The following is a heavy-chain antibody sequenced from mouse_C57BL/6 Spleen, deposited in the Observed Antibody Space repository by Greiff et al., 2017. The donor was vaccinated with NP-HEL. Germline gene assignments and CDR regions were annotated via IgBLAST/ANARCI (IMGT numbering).Heavy chain of an antibody. Sequence: QVQLQQPGAELVRPGASVPLSCKASGYTFTDYEMHWVKQTPVHGLEWIGAIDPETGGTAYNQKFKGKAILTAAKSSSTAYMELRSLTSEDSAVYYCTRDDGYYKAMDYRGQGTSVTVSS. CDR1: GYTFTDYE. J-gene: IGHJ4*01. CDR3: TRDDGYYKAMDY. V-gene: IGHV1-15*01. D-gene: IGHD2-3*01. CDR2: IDPETGGT.